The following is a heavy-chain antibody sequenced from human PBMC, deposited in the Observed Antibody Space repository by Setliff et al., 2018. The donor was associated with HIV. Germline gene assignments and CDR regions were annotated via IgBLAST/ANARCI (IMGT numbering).Heavy chain of an antibody. V-gene: IGHV4-38-2*02. CDR3: ARVGWDYYDSSGVGEFDY. Sequence: SETLSLTCTVSGYSISSGYYWGWIRQPPGKGLEWIGSIYYSGRTYYNPSLKSRVTISVDTSKNQFSLELSSVTAADTAVYYCARVGWDYYDSSGVGEFDYWGQGTLVTVSS. CDR2: IYYSGRT. CDR1: GYSISSGYY. D-gene: IGHD3-22*01. J-gene: IGHJ4*02.